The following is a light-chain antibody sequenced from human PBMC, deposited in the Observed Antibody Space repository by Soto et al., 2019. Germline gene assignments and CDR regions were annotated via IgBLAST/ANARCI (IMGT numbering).Light chain of an antibody. Sequence: EIVLTQSPATLSLSPGERATLSCRASQNIGSYLGWYQQKPGQAPRLLISDASNRATGIPVRFSGSGSGTDFTLTISSLEPEDFAVYYCQQRSTWSRTFGQGTRLEIK. CDR3: QQRSTWSRT. V-gene: IGKV3-11*01. CDR2: DAS. J-gene: IGKJ5*01. CDR1: QNIGSY.